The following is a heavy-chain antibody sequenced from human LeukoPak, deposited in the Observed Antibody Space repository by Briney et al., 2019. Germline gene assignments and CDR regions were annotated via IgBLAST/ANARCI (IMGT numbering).Heavy chain of an antibody. V-gene: IGHV3-NL1*01. CDR1: GFTFSTYG. J-gene: IGHJ4*02. CDR3: ATDYWGSGNRYFDY. D-gene: IGHD3-10*01. CDR2: FYCCGGST. Sequence: GGSLRLFCAASGFTFSTYGFQWVRQATGKGLEWVSVFYCCGGSTYYADSVKGRFSISRDNSMNTLFLQMNSLRAEDTAVYYCATDYWGSGNRYFDYWGQGTPVTVSS.